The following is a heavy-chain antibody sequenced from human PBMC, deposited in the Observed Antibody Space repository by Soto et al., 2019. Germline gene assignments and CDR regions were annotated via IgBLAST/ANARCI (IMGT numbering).Heavy chain of an antibody. D-gene: IGHD2-21*02. V-gene: IGHV1-2*04. CDR2: INPNSGGT. Sequence: QVQLVQSGAEVKKPGASVKVSCKASGYTFTGYYMHWVRQAPGQGLEWMGWINPNSGGTNYAQKFQGWVTMTRDTSISTAYMGLGRLRSDDTAVYYCARSPGGVVTAMYYFDYWGQGTLVTVSS. CDR3: ARSPGGVVTAMYYFDY. CDR1: GYTFTGYY. J-gene: IGHJ4*02.